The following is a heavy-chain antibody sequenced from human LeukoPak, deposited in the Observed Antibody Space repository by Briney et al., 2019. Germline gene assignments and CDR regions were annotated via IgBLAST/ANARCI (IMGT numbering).Heavy chain of an antibody. CDR1: GFTFDDYA. CDR3: AKDISRGESTYYFDY. D-gene: IGHD3-10*01. CDR2: ISWNSGSI. V-gene: IGHV3-9*01. Sequence: GGPLRLSCAASGFTFDDYAMHWVRQAPGKGLEWVSGISWNSGSIGYADSVKGRFTISRDNAKNSLYLQMNSLRAEDTALYYCAKDISRGESTYYFDYWGQGTLVTVSS. J-gene: IGHJ4*02.